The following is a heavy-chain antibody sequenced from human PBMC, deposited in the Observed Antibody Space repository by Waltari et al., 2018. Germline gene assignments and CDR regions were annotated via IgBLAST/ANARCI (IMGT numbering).Heavy chain of an antibody. Sequence: QVQLQESGPGLVKSSETLSLTCTVSGGSISSYYWSWIRQPAGKGLEWIGRLYTSGTTNFHPSLKSRVTMSVDTSKNQFSLKLSSVTAADTAVYYCARDHYYGSGEFDYWGQGTLVTVSS. CDR3: ARDHYYGSGEFDY. D-gene: IGHD3-10*01. CDR1: GGSISSYY. J-gene: IGHJ4*02. CDR2: LYTSGTT. V-gene: IGHV4-4*07.